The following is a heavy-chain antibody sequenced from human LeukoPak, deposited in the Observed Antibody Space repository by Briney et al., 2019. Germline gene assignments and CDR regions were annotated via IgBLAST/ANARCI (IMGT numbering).Heavy chain of an antibody. CDR2: INPNSGGT. Sequence: ASVKVSCKASGYTFTGYYMHWVRQAPGQGLEGMGWINPNSGGTNYAQKFQGRVTMTRDTSISTAYMELSRLRSDDTAVYYCARDVTKRIGFDPWGQGTLVTVSS. CDR1: GYTFTGYY. J-gene: IGHJ5*02. CDR3: ARDVTKRIGFDP. V-gene: IGHV1-2*02. D-gene: IGHD3-3*01.